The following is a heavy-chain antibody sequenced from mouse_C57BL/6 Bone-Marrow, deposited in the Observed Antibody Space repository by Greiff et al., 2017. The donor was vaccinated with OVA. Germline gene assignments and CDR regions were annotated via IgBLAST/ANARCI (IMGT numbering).Heavy chain of an antibody. CDR3: TFYDYDGIAY. V-gene: IGHV14-4*01. Sequence: VQLQQSGAELVRPGASVKLSCTASGFNIKDDYMHWVKQRPEQGLEWIGWIDPENGDTEYASKFQGKATITADTSSNTAYLQLSCLTSEDTAVYYCTFYDYDGIAYWGQGTLVTVSA. D-gene: IGHD2-4*01. CDR2: IDPENGDT. J-gene: IGHJ3*01. CDR1: GFNIKDDY.